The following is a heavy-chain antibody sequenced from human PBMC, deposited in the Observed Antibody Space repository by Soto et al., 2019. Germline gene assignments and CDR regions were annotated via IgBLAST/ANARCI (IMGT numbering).Heavy chain of an antibody. J-gene: IGHJ4*02. CDR2: ISVYYGYS. D-gene: IGHD6-13*01. Sequence: QVHLVQSAAEVKKPGASVKVSCKTSGYSFTNYGISWVRQAPGQGLQWMGWISVYYGYSNYAQKFQDRVTLTTDTSSSTVYMYLRNLRSHDTAIYYCARNSSTWSDFWGQGTLVTVYS. CDR3: ARNSSTWSDF. CDR1: GYSFTNYG. V-gene: IGHV1-18*01.